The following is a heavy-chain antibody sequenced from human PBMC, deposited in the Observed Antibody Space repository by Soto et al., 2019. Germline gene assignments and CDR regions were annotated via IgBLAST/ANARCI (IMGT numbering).Heavy chain of an antibody. V-gene: IGHV4-31*03. CDR2: IYYSGST. Sequence: QVQLQESGPGLVKPSQTLSLTCTVSGGSISSGGYYWTWIRQHPGKGLEWIGYIYYSGSTYYNPSRKSRVSISADTSKNQFSLKLSSVTAADTAVYYCAREDMIGWAYWGQGTLVTVSS. CDR1: GGSISSGGYY. CDR3: AREDMIGWAY. D-gene: IGHD3-22*01. J-gene: IGHJ4*02.